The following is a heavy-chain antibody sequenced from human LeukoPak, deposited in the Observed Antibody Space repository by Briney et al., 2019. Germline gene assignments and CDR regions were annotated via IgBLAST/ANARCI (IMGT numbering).Heavy chain of an antibody. Sequence: GGSLRLSCAASGFTFSSYAMSRVRQAPGKGLEWVSAISGSGGSTYYADSVKGRFTISRDNSKNTLYLQMNSLRAEDTAVYYCAKGYCSSTSCYTDYWGQGTLVTVSS. CDR3: AKGYCSSTSCYTDY. D-gene: IGHD2-2*02. V-gene: IGHV3-23*01. CDR2: ISGSGGST. CDR1: GFTFSSYA. J-gene: IGHJ4*02.